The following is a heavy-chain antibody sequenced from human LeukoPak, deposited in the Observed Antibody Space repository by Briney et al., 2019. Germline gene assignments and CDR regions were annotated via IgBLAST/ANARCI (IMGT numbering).Heavy chain of an antibody. CDR1: GFTFSSYG. J-gene: IGHJ6*03. D-gene: IGHD3-3*01. CDR3: ARGGDREEWSYLRYMGV. Sequence: GGSLRLSCAASGFTFSSYGMHWVRQAPGKGLEWVAVISYDGSNKYYADSVKGRFTISRENSRNTLYLQMNSLRVEDTAMYYCARGGDREEWSYLRYMGVWGKGTMVTVSS. CDR2: ISYDGSNK. V-gene: IGHV3-30*03.